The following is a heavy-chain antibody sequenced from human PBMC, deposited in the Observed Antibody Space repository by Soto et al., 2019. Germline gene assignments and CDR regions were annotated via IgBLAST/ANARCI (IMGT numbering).Heavy chain of an antibody. CDR1: GGSIRSSRCH. CDR2: IYYSGST. Sequence: SETLSLTCTVSGGSIRSSRCHWGWIRQPPGKGLEWIGYIYYSGSTNYDPSLKSRVTISVDTSKNQFSLKLSSVTAADTAVYYCARRYGGVLDYWGQGTLVTVSS. J-gene: IGHJ4*02. V-gene: IGHV4-61*05. D-gene: IGHD2-8*02. CDR3: ARRYGGVLDY.